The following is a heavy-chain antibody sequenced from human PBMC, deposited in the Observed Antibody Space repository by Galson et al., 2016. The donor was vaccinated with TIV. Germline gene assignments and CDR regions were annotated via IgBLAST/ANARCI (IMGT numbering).Heavy chain of an antibody. CDR3: ATARLGIFNYFDS. V-gene: IGHV1-24*01. D-gene: IGHD3-9*01. CDR1: GYTLGDLS. CDR2: LDPEHDRA. Sequence: SVKVSCKVSGYTLGDLSMHWVRQAPGKGLEWMGGLDPEHDRAIYAERFKGRVTMTDDTSTDTSSLELRRLRSDDTAVYFCATARLGIFNYFDSLGPGTLVTVS. J-gene: IGHJ4*02.